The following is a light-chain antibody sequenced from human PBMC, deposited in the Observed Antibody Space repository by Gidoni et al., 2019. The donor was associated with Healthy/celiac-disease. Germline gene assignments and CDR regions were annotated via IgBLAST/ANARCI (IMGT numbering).Light chain of an antibody. CDR2: KDS. CDR3: QSADSSGIGDVV. J-gene: IGLJ2*01. Sequence: SYELTQPPSVSVSPGQTARSTCSGDALPKQYAYWYQQKPAQAPVLVIYKDSERPSGIPERFSGSSSGTTVTLTSSGVQAEDEADYYCQSADSSGIGDVVFGGGTKLTVL. V-gene: IGLV3-25*03. CDR1: ALPKQY.